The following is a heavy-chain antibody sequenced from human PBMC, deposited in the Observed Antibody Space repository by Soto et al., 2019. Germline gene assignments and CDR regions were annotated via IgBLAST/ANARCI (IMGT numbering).Heavy chain of an antibody. D-gene: IGHD2-2*01. CDR2: ISWNSGSI. V-gene: IGHV3-9*01. Sequence: GGSLRLSCAASGFTFDDYAMHWVRQAPGKGLEWVSGISWNSGSIGYADSVKGRFTISRDNAKNALYLQMNSLRAEDTTVYHCAKDPTSVVPAAYGESPDYYYCYDGMDVWGQGTTVTVSS. J-gene: IGHJ6*02. CDR1: GFTFDDYA. CDR3: AKDPTSVVPAAYGESPDYYYCYDGMDV.